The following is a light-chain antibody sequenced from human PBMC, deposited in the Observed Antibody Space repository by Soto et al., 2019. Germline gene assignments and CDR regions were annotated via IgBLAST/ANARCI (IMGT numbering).Light chain of an antibody. CDR3: MQGTHRPWT. CDR1: QSIVHSDENTY. V-gene: IGKV2-30*02. Sequence: DVEMTQSPLSLPVSLGQPASISCRSSQSIVHSDENTYLNWFQQRPGQSPRRLISRAYQRDTGVPESFSGSGSGTDFTLKSSRVQAEDVAVYYCMQGTHRPWTLGQGTKVEIK. J-gene: IGKJ1*01. CDR2: RAY.